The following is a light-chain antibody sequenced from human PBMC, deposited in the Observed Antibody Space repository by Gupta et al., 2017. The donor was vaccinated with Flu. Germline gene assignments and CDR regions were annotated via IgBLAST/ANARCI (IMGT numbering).Light chain of an antibody. J-gene: IGLJ2*01. CDR3: QAWDSNTAV. Sequence: SYEVTQPPSVSVSPGQTASITCSGDNLGDKFTSWYQQKPGQSPVMVIVQDSKRPSGIPERFSGSNSGTATLTIAGTQAVDEDDYYCQAWDSNTAVFGGGTKLSVL. CDR2: QDS. CDR1: NLGDKF. V-gene: IGLV3-1*01.